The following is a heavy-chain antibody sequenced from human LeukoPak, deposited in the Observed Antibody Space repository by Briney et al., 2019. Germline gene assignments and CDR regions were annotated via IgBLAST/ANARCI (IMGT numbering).Heavy chain of an antibody. D-gene: IGHD3-3*01. Sequence: GGSLRLSCAASGFIFQNYALSWVRQAPGKGLEWVPAISDSGGSTYYADSVKGRFTISRDNSKNTLYLQMNSLRAEDTAVYYCATYDSWSGYGVGYWGQGTLVTVSS. CDR3: ATYDSWSGYGVGY. CDR1: GFIFQNYA. CDR2: ISDSGGST. J-gene: IGHJ4*02. V-gene: IGHV3-23*01.